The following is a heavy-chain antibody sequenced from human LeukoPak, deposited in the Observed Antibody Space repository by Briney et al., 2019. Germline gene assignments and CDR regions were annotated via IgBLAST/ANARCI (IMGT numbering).Heavy chain of an antibody. CDR1: GYTFTGYY. CDR3: ARWSTDDYYYYMDV. Sequence: ASVKVSCKASGYTFTGYYMHWVRQAPGQGLEWMGWINPNSGGTNYAQKFQGRVTMTRDTSISTAYMELSRLRSDDTAVYYCARWSTDDYYYYMDVWGKGTTVTVSS. J-gene: IGHJ6*03. D-gene: IGHD5-24*01. V-gene: IGHV1-2*02. CDR2: INPNSGGT.